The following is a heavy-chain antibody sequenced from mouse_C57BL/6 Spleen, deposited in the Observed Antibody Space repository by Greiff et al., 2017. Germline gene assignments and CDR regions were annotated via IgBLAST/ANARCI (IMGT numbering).Heavy chain of an antibody. V-gene: IGHV5-6*02. Sequence: EVKLVESGGDLVKPGGSLKLSCAASGFTFSSYGMSWVRQTPDKRLEWVATISSGGSYTYYPDSVKGRFTISRDNAKNTLYLQMSSLKSEDTAMYYCARRVVAYYYAMDYWGQGTSVTVSS. J-gene: IGHJ4*01. D-gene: IGHD1-1*01. CDR3: ARRVVAYYYAMDY. CDR1: GFTFSSYG. CDR2: ISSGGSYT.